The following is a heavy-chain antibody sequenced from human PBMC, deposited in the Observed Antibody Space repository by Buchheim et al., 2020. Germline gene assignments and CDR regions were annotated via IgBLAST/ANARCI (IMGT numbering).Heavy chain of an antibody. D-gene: IGHD6-13*01. CDR1: GGSINSGAYY. J-gene: IGHJ4*02. V-gene: IGHV4-30-4*01. CDR3: ARTLSGSRYPSDY. CDR2: IYYSGSA. Sequence: QVQLQESGPGLVKPSQTLSLTCTVSGGSINSGAYYWSWIRQPPGKGLEWIGYIYYSGSAYYNPSLKSRLTISVDTSKNQFSLELSSVTAADTAVYYCARTLSGSRYPSDYWGQGTL.